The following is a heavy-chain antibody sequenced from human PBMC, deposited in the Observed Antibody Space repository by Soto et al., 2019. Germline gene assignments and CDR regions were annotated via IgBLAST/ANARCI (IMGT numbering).Heavy chain of an antibody. CDR3: ARDQPGYSYGYGLGY. V-gene: IGHV3-21*01. D-gene: IGHD5-18*01. Sequence: EVQLVESGGGLVKPGGSLRLSCAASGFTFSSYSMNWVRQAPGKGLEWVSSISSSSSYIYYADSVKGRFTISRDNAKNSLYQQTNSLRAEDTAVYYCARDQPGYSYGYGLGYWGQGTLVTVSS. J-gene: IGHJ4*02. CDR2: ISSSSSYI. CDR1: GFTFSSYS.